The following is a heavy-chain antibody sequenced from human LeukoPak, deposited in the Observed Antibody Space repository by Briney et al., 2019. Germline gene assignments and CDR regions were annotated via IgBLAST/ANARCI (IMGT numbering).Heavy chain of an antibody. D-gene: IGHD6-6*01. Sequence: GGSLRLSCAASGFTFSDYYMSWIRQAPGKGLEWVSYISSSGSTIYYADSVKGRFTISKDNAKNSLYLQMNSLRAEDTAVYYCARDTYSSSSTIDYWGQGTLVTVSS. V-gene: IGHV3-11*04. CDR3: ARDTYSSSSTIDY. CDR2: ISSSGSTI. J-gene: IGHJ4*02. CDR1: GFTFSDYY.